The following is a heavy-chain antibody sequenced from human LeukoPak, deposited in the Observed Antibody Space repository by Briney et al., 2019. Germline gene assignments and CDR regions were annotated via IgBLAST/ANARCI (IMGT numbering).Heavy chain of an antibody. CDR3: ARGLNDSWTGENY. D-gene: IGHD3-3*01. J-gene: IGHJ4*02. CDR2: INHSGST. CDR1: DGSFSGYY. V-gene: IGHV4-34*01. Sequence: SETLSLTCAVYDGSFSGYYWSWIRQPPGKGLEWIGEINHSGSTNYNPSLKSRATISLDTSKSQFSLKVRYVTAADTAVYYCARGLNDSWTGENYWGQGTLVTVSS.